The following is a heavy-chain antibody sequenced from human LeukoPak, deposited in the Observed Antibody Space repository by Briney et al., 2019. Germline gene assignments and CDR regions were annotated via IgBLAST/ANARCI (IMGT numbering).Heavy chain of an antibody. Sequence: GASVKVSCKASGYTFTSYGISWVRQAPGQGLEWMGWISAYNGNTNYAQKLQGRVTLTTDTSTSTAYMELSRLRSDDTAVYYCARSAMGLTRIDYWGQGTLVTVSS. J-gene: IGHJ4*02. D-gene: IGHD1-14*01. V-gene: IGHV1-18*01. CDR1: GYTFTSYG. CDR3: ARSAMGLTRIDY. CDR2: ISAYNGNT.